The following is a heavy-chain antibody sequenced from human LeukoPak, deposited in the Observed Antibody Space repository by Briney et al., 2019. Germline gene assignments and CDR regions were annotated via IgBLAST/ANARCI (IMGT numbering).Heavy chain of an antibody. CDR2: ISAYNGNT. J-gene: IGHJ4*02. Sequence: ASVKVSCKASGYTFTSYGISWVRQAPGQGLEWMGWISAYNGNTNYAQKLQGRVTMTTDTSTSTAYMEPRSLRSDDTAVYYCPRGPPPYTSSWYRFDYWGQGTLVTVSS. D-gene: IGHD6-13*01. CDR1: GYTFTSYG. V-gene: IGHV1-18*01. CDR3: PRGPPPYTSSWYRFDY.